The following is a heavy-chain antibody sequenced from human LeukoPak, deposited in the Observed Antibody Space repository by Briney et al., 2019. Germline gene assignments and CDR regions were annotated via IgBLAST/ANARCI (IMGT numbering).Heavy chain of an antibody. Sequence: PGGSLRLSCAASGFTFSSYSMNWVRQAPGKGLEWVSYISSSSSTIYYADSVKGRFTISRDNAKNSLYLQMNSLRAEDTAVYYCVGWINRIAAAGTHDAFDIWGQGTKVTVSS. CDR1: GFTFSSYS. J-gene: IGHJ3*02. V-gene: IGHV3-48*01. CDR2: ISSSSSTI. CDR3: VGWINRIAAAGTHDAFDI. D-gene: IGHD6-13*01.